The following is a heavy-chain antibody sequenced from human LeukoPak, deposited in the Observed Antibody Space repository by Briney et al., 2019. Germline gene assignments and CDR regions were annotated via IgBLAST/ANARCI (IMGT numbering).Heavy chain of an antibody. D-gene: IGHD2-15*01. CDR3: ATDYYCSGGSCYPPD. CDR2: ISGSSNDV. V-gene: IGHV3-21*01. J-gene: IGHJ4*02. Sequence: GGSLRLSCAASGFPFSIYTMNWVRQAPGKGLEWVSSISGSSNDVYYADSVKGRFTISRDNAKNSLYLQMNSLRAEDTAVYYCATDYYCSGGSCYPPDWGQGTLVTVSS. CDR1: GFPFSIYT.